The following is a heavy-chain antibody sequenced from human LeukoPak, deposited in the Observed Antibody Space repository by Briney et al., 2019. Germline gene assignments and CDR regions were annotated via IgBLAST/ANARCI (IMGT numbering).Heavy chain of an antibody. V-gene: IGHV3-21*01. D-gene: IGHD4-17*01. Sequence: GGSLRLSCAASGFTFSSYSMNWVRQAPGKGLEWVSSISSSSYIYYADSVKGRFTISRDNAKNSLYLQMNSLRAEDTAVYYCARDQAVTTSSPYFDYWGQGTLVTVSS. CDR2: ISSSSYI. CDR1: GFTFSSYS. CDR3: ARDQAVTTSSPYFDY. J-gene: IGHJ4*02.